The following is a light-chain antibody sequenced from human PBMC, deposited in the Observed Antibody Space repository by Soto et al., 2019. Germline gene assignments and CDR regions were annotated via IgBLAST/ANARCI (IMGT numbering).Light chain of an antibody. V-gene: IGLV2-14*03. Sequence: QSLLTQPASVSGSPGQSITISCTGTSSDVGGYNFVSWYQHHPGEAPKLMIYDVTGRPSGVSSRFSGSKSGNTASLTISGLQAEDEADYYCSSYTDTSTLVVFGGGTKLTVL. CDR3: SSYTDTSTLVV. CDR1: SSDVGGYNF. J-gene: IGLJ3*02. CDR2: DVT.